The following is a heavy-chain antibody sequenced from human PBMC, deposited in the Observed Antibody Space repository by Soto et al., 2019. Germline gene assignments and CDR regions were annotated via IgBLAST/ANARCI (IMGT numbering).Heavy chain of an antibody. J-gene: IGHJ4*02. V-gene: IGHV3-73*02. CDR1: GFIFSGTT. CDR3: TRAPDGNNADY. D-gene: IGHD6-13*01. CDR2: IRGRADNYAT. Sequence: EVQLVESGGDLVQPGGSLKLSCAASGFIFSGTTIHWVRQASGEGLEWVGRIRGRADNYATGYAASVKGRFTISRDDSKKTAYLQMNSLKTEDTAVYFCTRAPDGNNADYWGQGTQVTVSS.